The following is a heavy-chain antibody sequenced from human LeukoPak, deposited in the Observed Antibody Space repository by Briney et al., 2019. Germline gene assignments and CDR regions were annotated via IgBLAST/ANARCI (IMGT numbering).Heavy chain of an antibody. CDR2: IYTSGST. CDR3: ARKHTSGWVNWFDP. J-gene: IGHJ5*02. V-gene: IGHV4-61*02. D-gene: IGHD6-19*01. CDR1: GGSISSGSYY. Sequence: SQTLSLTCTVSGGSISSGSYYWSWIRQPAGKGLEWIGRIYTSGSTNYNPSLKSRVTISIYTSKNQFSLRLSSVTAADTAVYYCARKHTSGWVNWFDPWGQGTLVTVSS.